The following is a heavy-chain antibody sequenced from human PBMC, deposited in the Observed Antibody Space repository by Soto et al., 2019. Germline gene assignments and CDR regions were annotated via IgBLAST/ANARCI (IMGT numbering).Heavy chain of an antibody. V-gene: IGHV3-23*01. Sequence: PAGSLRLSCAASGITFSSYAMSWVRQAPGKGLEWVSAIIGSGGNTFYADSVKGRFTISRDNSKNTLYLQMNNLRAEDTAIYYCAVGRTVTTPHHYYCGMDVWGQGTTVTVSS. CDR1: GITFSSYA. J-gene: IGHJ6*02. CDR3: AVGRTVTTPHHYYCGMDV. CDR2: IIGSGGNT. D-gene: IGHD4-4*01.